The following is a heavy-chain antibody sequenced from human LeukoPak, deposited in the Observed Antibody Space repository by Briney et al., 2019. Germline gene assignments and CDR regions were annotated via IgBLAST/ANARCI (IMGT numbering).Heavy chain of an antibody. CDR1: GLSISNFW. CDR3: AKDARWKSGQPYFDY. CDR2: IDKNGNEI. J-gene: IGHJ4*02. V-gene: IGHV3-7*03. Sequence: PGGSLRLSCAASGLSISNFWMHWVRQAPGKGLEWVAIIDKNGNEIKYVDSVKGRFTLSRDNAKNSVYLQMDSLRPEDTALYYCAKDARWKSGQPYFDYWGQGTLVTVSS. D-gene: IGHD3-3*01.